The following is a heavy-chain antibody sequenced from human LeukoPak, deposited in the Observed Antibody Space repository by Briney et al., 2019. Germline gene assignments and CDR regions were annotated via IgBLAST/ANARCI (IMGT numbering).Heavy chain of an antibody. V-gene: IGHV3-30*01. CDR2: VSYDGSGE. D-gene: IGHD3-16*02. J-gene: IGHJ3*01. CDR3: ARDGVRTAFDL. Sequence: GGSLRLSCAASGFIFRSYPMHWVRQAPGKGLEWVAVVSYDGSGENYADSVNGRFTISRDNSKNTLYLQMNSLRAEDTAVFYCARDGVRTAFDLWGQGTMVTVSS. CDR1: GFIFRSYP.